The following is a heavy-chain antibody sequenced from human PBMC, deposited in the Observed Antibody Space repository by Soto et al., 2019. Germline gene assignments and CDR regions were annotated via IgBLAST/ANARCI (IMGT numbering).Heavy chain of an antibody. Sequence: SDTLSLTLAVYGGSFSGYYGTWILQPPLKGLEWIGEINHSGSTNYNPSLKSRVTISVDTSKNQFSLKLSSVTAADTAVYYCARAPSWRGGYGYWGQGTLVTSPQ. D-gene: IGHD5-12*01. CDR1: GGSFSGYY. CDR3: ARAPSWRGGYGY. V-gene: IGHV4-34*01. CDR2: INHSGST. J-gene: IGHJ4*02.